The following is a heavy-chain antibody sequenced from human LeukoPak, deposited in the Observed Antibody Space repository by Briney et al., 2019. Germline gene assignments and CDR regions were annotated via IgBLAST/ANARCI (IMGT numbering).Heavy chain of an antibody. CDR2: ISKRSGHI. J-gene: IGHJ4*02. Sequence: GGSLRLSCAASGFTFKSFVMGCVRQAPGGGLERGSHISKRSGHIYHTDSVEGRFTTSRDNANDSVYLQMNNLRVEDTAIYFCARCDGGFDFWGQGTLVTVSS. D-gene: IGHD2-21*02. CDR3: ARCDGGFDF. V-gene: IGHV3-21*05. CDR1: GFTFKSFV.